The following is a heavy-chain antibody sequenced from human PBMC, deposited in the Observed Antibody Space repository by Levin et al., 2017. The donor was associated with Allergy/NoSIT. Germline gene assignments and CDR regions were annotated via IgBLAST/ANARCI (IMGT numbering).Heavy chain of an antibody. CDR1: GFTFSSYA. J-gene: IGHJ4*02. Sequence: GESLKISCAASGFTFSSYAMSWVRQAPGKGLEWVSAISGSGGSTYYADSVKGRFTISRDNSKNTLYLQMNSLRAEDTAVYYCAKDASSGRPKSARPAPPGPQFDYWGQGTLVTVSS. CDR2: ISGSGGST. CDR3: AKDASSGRPKSARPAPPGPQFDY. V-gene: IGHV3-23*01. D-gene: IGHD3-10*01.